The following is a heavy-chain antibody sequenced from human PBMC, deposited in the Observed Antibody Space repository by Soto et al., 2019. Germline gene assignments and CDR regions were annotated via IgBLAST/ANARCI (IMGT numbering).Heavy chain of an antibody. J-gene: IGHJ6*02. D-gene: IGHD3-10*01. V-gene: IGHV4-31*03. CDR3: ARDLSGGSYGMDV. Sequence: PSETLSLTCTVSGGSINSGDYYWSRIRQHPGKGLEWIGYIFYSGSTYYNPSLKSRVTISVDTSKNQFSLKLSSVTAADTAVYYWARDLSGGSYGMDVWGQGTTVTVSS. CDR1: GGSINSGDYY. CDR2: IFYSGST.